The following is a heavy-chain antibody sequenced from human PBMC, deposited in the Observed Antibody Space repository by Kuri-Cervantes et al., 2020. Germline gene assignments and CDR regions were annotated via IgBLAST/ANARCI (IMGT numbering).Heavy chain of an antibody. D-gene: IGHD2-21*02. CDR3: AIQYSAISGWFDP. V-gene: IGHV4-59*01. CDR1: GGSISSYY. J-gene: IGHJ5*02. CDR2: IYYSGST. Sequence: SETLSLTCTVSGGSISSYYWGWIRQPPGKGLEWIGYIYYSGSTNYNPSLKSRVTISVDTSKNQFSLKLSSVTAADTAVYYCAIQYSAISGWFDPWGQGTLVTVSS.